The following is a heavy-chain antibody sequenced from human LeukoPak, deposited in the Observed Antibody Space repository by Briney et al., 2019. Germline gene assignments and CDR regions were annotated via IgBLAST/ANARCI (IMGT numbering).Heavy chain of an antibody. Sequence: GGSLRLSCAASGFTFSSYAMGWVRQAPGKGLEWVSAISGSGGSTYYADSVKGRFTISRDNSKNTLYLQMNSLRAEDTAVYYCARDRYDYVWGSYRDYWGQGTLVTVAS. CDR1: GFTFSSYA. J-gene: IGHJ4*02. V-gene: IGHV3-23*01. CDR3: ARDRYDYVWGSYRDY. CDR2: ISGSGGST. D-gene: IGHD3-16*02.